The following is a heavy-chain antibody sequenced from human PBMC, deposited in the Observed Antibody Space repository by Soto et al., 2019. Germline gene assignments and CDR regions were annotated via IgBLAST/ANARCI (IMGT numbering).Heavy chain of an antibody. CDR1: GSTFSNAW. Sequence: GGSLRLSCAASGSTFSNAWMSWVRQAPGKGLEWVGRIKSKTDGGTTDYAAPVKGRFTISRDDSKNTLYLQMNSLKTEDTAVYYCTTDIVVVPAAQSTIYYYGMDVWGQGTTVTVSS. CDR2: IKSKTDGGTT. D-gene: IGHD2-2*01. V-gene: IGHV3-15*01. CDR3: TTDIVVVPAAQSTIYYYGMDV. J-gene: IGHJ6*02.